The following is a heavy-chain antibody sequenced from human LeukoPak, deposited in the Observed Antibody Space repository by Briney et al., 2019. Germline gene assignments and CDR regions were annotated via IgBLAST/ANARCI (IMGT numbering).Heavy chain of an antibody. CDR3: ARTDFWSGYYNWFDP. CDR2: INHSGST. Sequence: PSETLSLNCAVYGGSFSGYYWSWIRQPPGKGLEWIGEINHSGSTNYNPSLKSRVTISVDTSKNQFSLKLSSVTAADTAVYYCARTDFWSGYYNWFDPWGQGTLVTVSS. J-gene: IGHJ5*02. CDR1: GGSFSGYY. V-gene: IGHV4-34*01. D-gene: IGHD3-3*01.